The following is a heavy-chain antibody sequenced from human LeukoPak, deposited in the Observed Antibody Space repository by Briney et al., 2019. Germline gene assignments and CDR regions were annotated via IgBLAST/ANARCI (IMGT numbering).Heavy chain of an antibody. CDR3: AKDVGGSGSYYETNYFDC. V-gene: IGHV3-30*18. CDR2: ISNEGSNK. D-gene: IGHD3-10*01. Sequence: PGRSLRLSCAPSVFTFTSVGIHWGPEAPGPGLGWGAGISNEGSNKNYADSVKGRFTISRDNSKTTLYLEMNRLRAEDTVVYYGAKDVGGSGSYYETNYFDCWGQGTLVTVSS. J-gene: IGHJ4*02. CDR1: VFTFTSVG.